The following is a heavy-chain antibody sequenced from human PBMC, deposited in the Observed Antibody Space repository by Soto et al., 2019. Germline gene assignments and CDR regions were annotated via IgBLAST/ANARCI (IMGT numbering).Heavy chain of an antibody. CDR1: GFIFSMYS. J-gene: IGHJ6*02. Sequence: GGSLRLSCEVSGFIFSMYSMSWVRQTPGKGLEWVAKIPQDGVDGHYADAVKGRFTISRDNGKNSLYLQMNNLRAEDTAVYYCARDHLILQAHDFFYASDVWGRGATVTVSS. D-gene: IGHD2-21*02. CDR3: ARDHLILQAHDFFYASDV. V-gene: IGHV3-7*03. CDR2: IPQDGVDG.